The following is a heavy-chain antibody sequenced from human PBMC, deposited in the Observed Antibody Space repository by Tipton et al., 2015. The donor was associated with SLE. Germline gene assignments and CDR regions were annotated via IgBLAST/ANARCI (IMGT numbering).Heavy chain of an antibody. CDR2: INRSGST. Sequence: TLSLTCAVYGGSFSGDSWSCIRQPPGKGLQWIGEINRSGSTNYNPSLKSRVTISVDTSKNQFSLKVSSVTAADTAVYYCAREPVYYYYYMDVWGKGTTVTVSS. V-gene: IGHV4-34*01. J-gene: IGHJ6*03. CDR3: AREPVYYYYYMDV. CDR1: GGSFSGDS.